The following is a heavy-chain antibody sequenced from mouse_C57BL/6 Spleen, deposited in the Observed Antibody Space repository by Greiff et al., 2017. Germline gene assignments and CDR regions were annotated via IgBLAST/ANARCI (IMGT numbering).Heavy chain of an antibody. D-gene: IGHD2-2*01. J-gene: IGHJ2*01. V-gene: IGHV5-17*01. CDR2: ISSGSSTI. CDR1: GFTFSDYG. CDR3: ARQGGYDEGAFDY. Sequence: EVKLQESGGGLVKPGGSLKLSCAASGFTFSDYGMHWVRQAPEKGLEWVAYISSGSSTIYYADTVKGRFTISRDNAKNTLFLQMTSLRSEDTAMYYCARQGGYDEGAFDYWGQGTTLTVSS.